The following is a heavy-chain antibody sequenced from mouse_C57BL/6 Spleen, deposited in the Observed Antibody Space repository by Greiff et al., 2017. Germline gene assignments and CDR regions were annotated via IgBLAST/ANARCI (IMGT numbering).Heavy chain of an antibody. CDR2: IDPETGGT. CDR3: TRRGYDY. J-gene: IGHJ2*01. CDR1: GYTFTDYE. D-gene: IGHD3-1*01. V-gene: IGHV1-15*01. Sequence: VQLQQSGAELVRPGASVTLSCKASGYTFTDYEMHWVKQTPVHGLEWIGAIDPETGGTAYNQKFKGKAILTADNSSSTAYLELRILTSEDSAVYYGTRRGYDYWGQGTTLTVSS.